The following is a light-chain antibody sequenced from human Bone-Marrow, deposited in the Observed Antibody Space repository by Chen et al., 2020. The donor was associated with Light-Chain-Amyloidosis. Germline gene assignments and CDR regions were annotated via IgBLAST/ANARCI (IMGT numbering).Light chain of an antibody. J-gene: IGKJ4*01. Sequence: EIVLTQSPGTLSLSPGEGANLSCRASQTISSNYLTWYQQKFGQAPRLLIYGSSSRATGIPDRFTGSGSGTDFTLTINRLEPEDFAMYYCQQYGTSPLTFGGGTKVGI. CDR1: QTISSNY. V-gene: IGKV3-20*01. CDR2: GSS. CDR3: QQYGTSPLT.